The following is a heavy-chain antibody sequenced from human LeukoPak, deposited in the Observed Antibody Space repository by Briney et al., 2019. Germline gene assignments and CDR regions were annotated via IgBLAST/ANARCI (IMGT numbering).Heavy chain of an antibody. Sequence: ASVKVSCKASGYTFTGYYMHWVRQAPGQGLEWMGWINPNSGGTNYAQKFQGRVTMTRDMSTSTVYMELSSLRSEDTAVYYCARVVGNCGGDCYHFDYWGQGTLVTVSS. CDR2: INPNSGGT. CDR3: ARVVGNCGGDCYHFDY. V-gene: IGHV1-2*02. J-gene: IGHJ4*02. D-gene: IGHD2-21*02. CDR1: GYTFTGYY.